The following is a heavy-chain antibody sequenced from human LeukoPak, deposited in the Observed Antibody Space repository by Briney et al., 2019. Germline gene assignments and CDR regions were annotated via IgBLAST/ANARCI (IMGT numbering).Heavy chain of an antibody. Sequence: PGGSLRLSCAASGFTFSSYWMSWVRQAPGKGLEWVANITQDRSEKYYVDSVKGRFTISRDNAKNSLYLQMNSLRSEDTAVYYCAREGREWLWGDYYYYYCMDVWGQRTTVTVSS. CDR3: AREGREWLWGDYYYYYCMDV. CDR1: GFTFSSYW. CDR2: ITQDRSEK. D-gene: IGHD3-3*01. V-gene: IGHV3-7*01. J-gene: IGHJ6*02.